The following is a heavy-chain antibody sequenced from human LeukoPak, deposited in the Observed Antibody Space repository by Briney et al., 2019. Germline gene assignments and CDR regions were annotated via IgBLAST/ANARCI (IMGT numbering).Heavy chain of an antibody. D-gene: IGHD1-26*01. CDR2: ISNSGGTT. J-gene: IGHJ4*02. CDR3: AKGDSGSYSEYHFDY. Sequence: PGGSLRLSCAASRFTFSSHAMSWVRQGPGKGLEWVSAISNSGGTTYYADSVEGRFTISRDNSKNALYLQMNGLRAEDTAVYYCAKGDSGSYSEYHFDYWGQGTLVTVSS. CDR1: RFTFSSHA. V-gene: IGHV3-23*01.